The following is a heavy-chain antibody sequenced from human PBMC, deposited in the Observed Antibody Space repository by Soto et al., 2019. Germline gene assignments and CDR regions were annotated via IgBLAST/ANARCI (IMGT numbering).Heavy chain of an antibody. CDR3: ARGYCANGVCYYFDY. D-gene: IGHD2-8*01. CDR2: ISTINGNT. Sequence: ASVKVSCKASGYSFTGYSMHWVRQAPGQGLEWMGWISTINGNTKYEQKLQDRVTMTTDTFTTTAYMELRSLRSDDTAVYYCARGYCANGVCYYFDYWGQGTLVTVSS. J-gene: IGHJ4*02. CDR1: GYSFTGYS. V-gene: IGHV1-18*04.